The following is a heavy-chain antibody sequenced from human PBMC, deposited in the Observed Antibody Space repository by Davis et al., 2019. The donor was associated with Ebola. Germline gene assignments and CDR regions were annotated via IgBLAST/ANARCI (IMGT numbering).Heavy chain of an antibody. Sequence: TLSLTCTVSGGSISSYYWSWIRQPPGKALEWLARIDWNDDKYYATSLKTRLTISKDTSKNQVVLTMTNMDPVDTATYYCARMGLGDYDYFDYWGQGTLVTVSS. J-gene: IGHJ4*02. CDR2: IDWNDDK. D-gene: IGHD4-17*01. CDR1: GGSISSYY. CDR3: ARMGLGDYDYFDY. V-gene: IGHV2-70*11.